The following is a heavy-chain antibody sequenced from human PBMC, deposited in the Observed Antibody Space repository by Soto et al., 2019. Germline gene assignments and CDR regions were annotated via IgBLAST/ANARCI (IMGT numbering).Heavy chain of an antibody. CDR2: VNHIGST. V-gene: IGHV4-34*01. J-gene: IGHJ4*02. D-gene: IGHD2-15*01. CDR3: ARGISLIVEVQRDAPDKYYFDS. CDR1: GGSFSGYF. Sequence: LSLTCAVYGGSFSGYFWSWIRQSPGKGLEWIGEVNHIGSTNSNPSLKSRVAVSVDTSKNQISLKLRSVTAADTAVYYCARGISLIVEVQRDAPDKYYFDSWGQGTLVTISS.